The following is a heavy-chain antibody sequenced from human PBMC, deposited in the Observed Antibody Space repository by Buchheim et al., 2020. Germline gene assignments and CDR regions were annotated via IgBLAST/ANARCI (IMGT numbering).Heavy chain of an antibody. D-gene: IGHD3-3*01. CDR2: ISGSGGST. Sequence: EVQLLESGGGLVQPGGSLRLSCAASGFTFSSYAMSWVRQAPGKGLEWVSAISGSGGSTYYADSVKGRFTISRDNSKNTLYLQMNSLRAEDTAVYYCAKSPDGFSITIFGVAEYYFDYWGQGTL. J-gene: IGHJ4*02. CDR3: AKSPDGFSITIFGVAEYYFDY. CDR1: GFTFSSYA. V-gene: IGHV3-23*01.